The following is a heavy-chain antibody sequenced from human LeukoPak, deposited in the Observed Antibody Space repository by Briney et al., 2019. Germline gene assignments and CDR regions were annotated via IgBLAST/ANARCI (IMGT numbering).Heavy chain of an antibody. J-gene: IGHJ4*02. CDR2: IIPIFGTA. V-gene: IGHV1-69*05. CDR1: GGTFSSYA. CDR3: ARDQQHGNAPSDY. D-gene: IGHD4-23*01. Sequence: SVKVSCKASGGTFSSYAISWVRQAPGQGLEWMGGIIPIFGTANYAQKLQGRVTMTTDTSTSTAYMELRSLRSNDTAVYYCARDQQHGNAPSDYWGQGTLVTVSS.